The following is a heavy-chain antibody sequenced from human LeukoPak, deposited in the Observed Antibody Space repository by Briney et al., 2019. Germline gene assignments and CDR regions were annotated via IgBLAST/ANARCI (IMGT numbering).Heavy chain of an antibody. CDR1: GITVSSNY. V-gene: IGHV3-66*01. CDR3: ARVIGATWFDP. D-gene: IGHD2-15*01. CDR2: IYSGGST. J-gene: IGHJ5*02. Sequence: GGSLILSCAASGITVSSNYMSWVRQAPGKGLEWVSVIYSGGSTYYADSVKGRFTISRDNSKNTLYLQMKSLRAEDTAVYYCARVIGATWFDPWGQGTLVTVSS.